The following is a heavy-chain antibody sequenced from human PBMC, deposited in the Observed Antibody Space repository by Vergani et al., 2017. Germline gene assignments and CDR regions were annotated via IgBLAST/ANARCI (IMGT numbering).Heavy chain of an antibody. Sequence: QVQLPQWGAGLLKPSETLSLTCAVYGGSFSGYYWSWIRQPPGKGLEWIGEINHSGSTNYNPSLKSRVTISVDTSKNQFSLKLSSVTAADTAVYYCARGRRSMVRGPSFDYWGQGTLVTVSS. D-gene: IGHD3-10*01. CDR3: ARGRRSMVRGPSFDY. V-gene: IGHV4-34*01. CDR2: INHSGST. J-gene: IGHJ4*02. CDR1: GGSFSGYY.